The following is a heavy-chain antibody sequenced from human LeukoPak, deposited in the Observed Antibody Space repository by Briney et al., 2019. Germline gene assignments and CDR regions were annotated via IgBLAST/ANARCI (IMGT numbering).Heavy chain of an antibody. CDR3: ARDRVGSGWPRPWYFEF. Sequence: GASVKVSCKPSGYTFTGYYLHWVRQAPGQGLEWMGWINPNTGATIYAEKFQGRVTMTRDTSIDPAYMEMRSLRSEDTAVYYCARDRVGSGWPRPWYFEFWGQGTLITVSS. D-gene: IGHD6-19*01. V-gene: IGHV1-2*02. J-gene: IGHJ4*02. CDR2: INPNTGAT. CDR1: GYTFTGYY.